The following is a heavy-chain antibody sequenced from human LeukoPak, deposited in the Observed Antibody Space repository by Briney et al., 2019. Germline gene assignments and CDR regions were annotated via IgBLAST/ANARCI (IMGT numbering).Heavy chain of an antibody. D-gene: IGHD5-12*01. J-gene: IGHJ4*02. Sequence: VASVKVSCKAFGYSLTNYYVHWVQQAPGQGLEWMGEINPSGGSTSYAQKFQGRITVTRDTYTNTVYMDLSSLRSEDTATYYCARGAPTTRIGAGRFDYWGQGSLLTVAS. CDR1: GYSLTNYY. CDR2: INPSGGST. CDR3: ARGAPTTRIGAGRFDY. V-gene: IGHV1-46*01.